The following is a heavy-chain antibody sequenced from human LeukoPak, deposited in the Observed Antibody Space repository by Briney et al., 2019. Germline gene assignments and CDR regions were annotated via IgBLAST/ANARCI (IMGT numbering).Heavy chain of an antibody. J-gene: IGHJ4*02. CDR2: IKQDGSEK. Sequence: PGGSLRLSCAASGFTFSSYWMSWVRQAPGKGLEWVANIKQDGSEKYYVDSVKGRFTISRDNAKNSLYLQMNSLRAEDTAVYYCARGDVDIVAPLSYWGQGTLVTVSS. V-gene: IGHV3-7*01. CDR3: ARGDVDIVAPLSY. D-gene: IGHD5-12*01. CDR1: GFTFSSYW.